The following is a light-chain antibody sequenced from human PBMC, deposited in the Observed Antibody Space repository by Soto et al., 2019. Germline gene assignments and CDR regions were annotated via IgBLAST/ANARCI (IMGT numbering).Light chain of an antibody. CDR1: QSVSSH. CDR3: QQRSAWPLL. J-gene: IGKJ4*01. Sequence: EIVLTQSPATLSLSPGERATLSCRASQSVSSHLTWYQHIPGQAPRLLIYDASTRANGIPARFSGSGSGTDFTLTISSLEPEDFSVYYCQQRSAWPLLFGGAPRVEIK. CDR2: DAS. V-gene: IGKV3-11*01.